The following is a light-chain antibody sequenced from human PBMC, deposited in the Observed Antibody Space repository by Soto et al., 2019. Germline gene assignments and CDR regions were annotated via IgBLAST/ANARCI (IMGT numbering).Light chain of an antibody. V-gene: IGLV2-14*01. J-gene: IGLJ2*01. Sequence: QSALTQPASVSGSPGQSITISCTGTSSDVSGYNYVSWYQQHPGKAPKLIIYEVTNRPSGVSYRFSGSRSGNTASLTIFGLQAEDEADYYCSSYTSSNTLVFGGGTKLTVL. CDR3: SSYTSSNTLV. CDR2: EVT. CDR1: SSDVSGYNY.